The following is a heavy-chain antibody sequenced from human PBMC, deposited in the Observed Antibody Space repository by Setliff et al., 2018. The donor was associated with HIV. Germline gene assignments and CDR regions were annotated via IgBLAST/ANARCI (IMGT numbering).Heavy chain of an antibody. CDR1: GGSISSGYY. V-gene: IGHV4-38-2*02. D-gene: IGHD3-10*01. CDR3: ARARITMIGGRLEPYAFDR. CDR2: IYHSGST. Sequence: SETLSPTCTVSGGSISSGYYWGWIRQPPGKGLEWIGSIYHSGSTYYNPSLKSRVTISVDTSKNQFSLKLSSVTAADTAVYYCARARITMIGGRLEPYAFDRWGQGTKVTVSS. J-gene: IGHJ3*01.